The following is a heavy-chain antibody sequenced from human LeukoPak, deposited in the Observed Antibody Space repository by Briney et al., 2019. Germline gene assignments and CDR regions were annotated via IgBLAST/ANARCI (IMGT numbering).Heavy chain of an antibody. V-gene: IGHV3-48*01. J-gene: IGHJ1*01. D-gene: IGHD6-13*01. CDR1: GFTFSRYW. CDR3: AREISSSWYREYFQH. CDR2: ISSDSSNI. Sequence: GGSLRLSCAVSGFTFSRYWMTWVRQAPGKGLEWVSHISSDSSNIYYVDSVKGRFTISRDNAKNSLYLQMNSLRAEDTAVYYCAREISSSWYREYFQHWGQGTLVTVSS.